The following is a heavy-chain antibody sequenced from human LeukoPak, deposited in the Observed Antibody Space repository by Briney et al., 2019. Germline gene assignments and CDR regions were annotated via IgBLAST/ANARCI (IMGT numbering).Heavy chain of an antibody. CDR2: FSGSGGST. J-gene: IGHJ4*02. CDR3: ARSGLNRFDY. Sequence: GGSLRLSCAASGFTFSSFAMSWVRQAPGKGLEWVSTFSGSGGSTYYADSVKGRFSISRDNSKNTLYLQMNSLRAEDTAAYYCARSGLNRFDYWGQGTLVAVSS. D-gene: IGHD2-15*01. CDR1: GFTFSSFA. V-gene: IGHV3-23*01.